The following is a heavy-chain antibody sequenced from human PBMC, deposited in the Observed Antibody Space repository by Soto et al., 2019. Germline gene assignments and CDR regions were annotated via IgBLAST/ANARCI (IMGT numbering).Heavy chain of an antibody. V-gene: IGHV1-2*02. CDR2: MNPNSGAT. CDR3: ALAPGYCGGGPCPGDS. D-gene: IGHD2-15*01. CDR1: GLIFTGYY. J-gene: IGHJ4*02. Sequence: QVHLVQSGAEVRKPGASVLVSCKTSGLIFTGYYVHWLRQAPGQGLEWMGWMNPNSGATRFQQKLQGRLTMTRDTSITTAYLELSSLRSDDTAVYYCALAPGYCGGGPCPGDSWGQGTLLTVSS.